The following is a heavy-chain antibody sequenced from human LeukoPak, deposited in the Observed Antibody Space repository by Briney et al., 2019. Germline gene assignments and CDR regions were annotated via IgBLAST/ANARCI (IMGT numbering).Heavy chain of an antibody. V-gene: IGHV4-38-2*02. CDR2: INHSGST. D-gene: IGHD3-3*01. J-gene: IGHJ4*02. Sequence: SETLSLTCTVSGYSISSGYYWGWIRQPPGKGLEWIGEINHSGSTNYNPSLKSRVTISVDTSKNQFSLKLSSVTAADTAVYYCAREDTYYDFWSGQWYYFDYWGQGTLVTVSS. CDR3: AREDTYYDFWSGQWYYFDY. CDR1: GYSISSGYY.